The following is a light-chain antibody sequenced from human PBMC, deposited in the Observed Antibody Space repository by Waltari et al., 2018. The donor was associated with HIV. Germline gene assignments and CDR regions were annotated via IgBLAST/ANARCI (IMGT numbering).Light chain of an antibody. Sequence: SYELTQPPSVSVSPGQTASIACSGDALQSRYVSWYQKRPGQSPVLVVFQDGKRPSGTPERFSGSNSGNTATLTISGTQAMDEADYFCQAWAGGTGSEGVFGGGTKLTVL. CDR1: ALQSRY. J-gene: IGLJ2*01. CDR2: QDG. CDR3: QAWAGGTGSEGV. V-gene: IGLV3-1*01.